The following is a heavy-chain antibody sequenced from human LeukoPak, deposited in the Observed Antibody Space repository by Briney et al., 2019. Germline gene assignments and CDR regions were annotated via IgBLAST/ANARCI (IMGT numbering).Heavy chain of an antibody. D-gene: IGHD5-18*01. CDR2: IYSSGVT. CDR3: AKVLSESQLWLFGPYYYYGMDV. CDR1: GGSVSSGSYY. Sequence: SETLSLTCTVSGGSVSSGSYYWSWVRQPPGKGLEWIGYIYSSGVTNYNPSLKSRVTISLDTSKNQFSLELNSVTAADTAVYYCAKVLSESQLWLFGPYYYYGMDVWGQGTTVTVSS. V-gene: IGHV4-61*01. J-gene: IGHJ6*02.